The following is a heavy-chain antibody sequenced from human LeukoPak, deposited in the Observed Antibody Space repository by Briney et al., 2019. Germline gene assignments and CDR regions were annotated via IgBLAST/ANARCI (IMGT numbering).Heavy chain of an antibody. Sequence: GASVKVSCKASGYTFTGYYLHWVRQAPGQGLEWMGWINPNSGGTNYAQKFQGRVTMTRDTPISTAYMELSRLKSDDTAVYYCARGQLEIDSSGTFDYWGQGTLVTVS. D-gene: IGHD6-19*01. J-gene: IGHJ4*02. CDR2: INPNSGGT. CDR1: GYTFTGYY. CDR3: ARGQLEIDSSGTFDY. V-gene: IGHV1-2*02.